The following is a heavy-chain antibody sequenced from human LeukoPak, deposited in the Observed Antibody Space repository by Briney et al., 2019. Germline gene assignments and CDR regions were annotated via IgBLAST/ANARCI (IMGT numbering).Heavy chain of an antibody. CDR2: IYDSGST. CDR3: ARTYYYDSSGPFY. V-gene: IGHV4-59*11. J-gene: IGHJ4*02. CDR1: GGSISNHY. Sequence: SETLSLTCTVSGGSISNHYWSWIRQPPGKGLEWIGYIYDSGSTNYNPSLKSRVTISVDTSKNHFSLKLSSVTAADTAVYYCARTYYYDSSGPFYWGQGTLVTVSS. D-gene: IGHD3-22*01.